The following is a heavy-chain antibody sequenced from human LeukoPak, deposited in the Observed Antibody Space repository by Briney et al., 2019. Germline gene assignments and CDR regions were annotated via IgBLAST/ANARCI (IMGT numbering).Heavy chain of an antibody. Sequence: PGGSLRLSCAASGFTFSSYGMHWVRQAPGKGLEWVAVISYDGSNKYYADSVKGRFTISRDNSKNTLYLQMNSLRAEDTAVYYCARLRTTVTTSRQFAWDYWGQGTLVTVSS. J-gene: IGHJ4*02. D-gene: IGHD4-17*01. CDR1: GFTFSSYG. CDR2: ISYDGSNK. V-gene: IGHV3-30*03. CDR3: ARLRTTVTTSRQFAWDY.